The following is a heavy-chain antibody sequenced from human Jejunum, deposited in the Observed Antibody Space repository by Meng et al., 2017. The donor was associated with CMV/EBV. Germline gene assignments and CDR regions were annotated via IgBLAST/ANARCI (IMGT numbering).Heavy chain of an antibody. CDR1: GFTFSNYW. CDR3: ARGDTYAYLS. J-gene: IGHJ5*02. D-gene: IGHD3-16*01. Sequence: VQLVESGGGLVQPGGSLRLSCAASGFTFSNYWMHWVRQAPGKGLEWVSRLNNDGSGRNYADSVKGRFTISRDNAKSTLYLQMNSLRAEDTAVYYCARGDTYAYLSWGQGTLVTVSS. CDR2: LNNDGSGR. V-gene: IGHV3-74*01.